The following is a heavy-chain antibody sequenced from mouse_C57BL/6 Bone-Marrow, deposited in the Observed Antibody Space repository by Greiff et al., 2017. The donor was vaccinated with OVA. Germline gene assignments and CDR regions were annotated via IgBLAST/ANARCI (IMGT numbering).Heavy chain of an antibody. D-gene: IGHD2-1*01. CDR2: FYPGSGSI. CDR3: ARHEEGIYYGNYEGLYFDY. CDR1: GYTFTEYT. J-gene: IGHJ2*01. Sequence: VKLQQSGAELVKPGASVKLSCKASGYTFTEYTIHWVKQRSGQGLEWIGWFYPGSGSIKYNEKFKDKATLTADKSSSTVYMELSRLTSEDSAVYFCARHEEGIYYGNYEGLYFDYWGQGTTLTVSS. V-gene: IGHV1-62-2*01.